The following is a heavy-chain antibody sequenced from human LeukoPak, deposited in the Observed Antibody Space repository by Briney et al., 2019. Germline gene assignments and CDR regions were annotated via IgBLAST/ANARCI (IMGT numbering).Heavy chain of an antibody. Sequence: GGSLTLSCAASGFTFSSIAMTWVRQAPGKGLEWVSTIRGNGDTAYNADSVRGRFAISRNDSKNALFLQMNSLRLEDTAIYYCAKGQELDDGVFDSWGQGTRVTVSS. CDR1: GFTFSSIA. CDR3: AKGQELDDGVFDS. V-gene: IGHV3-23*01. D-gene: IGHD1-1*01. J-gene: IGHJ4*02. CDR2: IRGNGDTA.